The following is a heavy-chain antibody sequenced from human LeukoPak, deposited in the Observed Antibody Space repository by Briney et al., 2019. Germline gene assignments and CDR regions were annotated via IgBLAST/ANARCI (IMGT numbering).Heavy chain of an antibody. J-gene: IGHJ4*02. D-gene: IGHD2-15*01. Sequence: SETLSLTCTGSGGSISSSSYYWGWMRQPPGKGLEWIGSIYYSGSTYYNPSLKSRVTISVDTSKNQFSLKLSSVTAADTAVYYCATLTRYCSGGSCVDWGQGTLVTVSS. CDR3: ATLTRYCSGGSCVD. CDR2: IYYSGST. V-gene: IGHV4-39*07. CDR1: GGSISSSSYY.